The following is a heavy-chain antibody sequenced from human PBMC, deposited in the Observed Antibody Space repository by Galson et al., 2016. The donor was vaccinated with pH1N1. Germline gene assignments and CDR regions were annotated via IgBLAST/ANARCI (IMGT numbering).Heavy chain of an antibody. D-gene: IGHD3-3*01. Sequence: SVKVSCKASGGSFSDSAISWVRQAPGQGLEWMWKIIPLFGSSDYAQKFQGRLTLTTDEATSTAYMELSSLTPADTAVYFCARVVGNDFRGWFDPWGQGTLVTVSS. CDR3: ARVVGNDFRGWFDP. J-gene: IGHJ5*02. V-gene: IGHV1-69*05. CDR2: IIPLFGSS. CDR1: GGSFSDSA.